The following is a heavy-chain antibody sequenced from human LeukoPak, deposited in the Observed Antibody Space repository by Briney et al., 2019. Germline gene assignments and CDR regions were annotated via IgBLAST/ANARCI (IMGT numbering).Heavy chain of an antibody. CDR3: ARAEQPYDFWSGYYQNYYYYMDV. J-gene: IGHJ6*03. CDR2: IKQDGSEK. Sequence: GGSLRLSCAASGFTFSSYWMSWVRQAPGKGLEWVANIKQDGSEKYYVDSVKGRFTISRDNAKNSLYLQMNSLRAEDTAVYYCARAEQPYDFWSGYYQNYYYYMDVWGKGTTVTVSS. CDR1: GFTFSSYW. V-gene: IGHV3-7*01. D-gene: IGHD3-3*01.